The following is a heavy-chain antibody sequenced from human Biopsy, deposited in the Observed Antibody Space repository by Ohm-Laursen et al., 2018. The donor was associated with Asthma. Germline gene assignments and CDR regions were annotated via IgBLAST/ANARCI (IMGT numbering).Heavy chain of an antibody. Sequence: SETLSLTCAVSGGSFSAYYWSWIRQPPGKGLEWIAEINHSGSTNYNPSLKSRVTMSVDTSKNQLFLKLRSVTAADTAVYYCARAASTTVFWSGYSHNWFDPWGQGTLVTVSS. J-gene: IGHJ5*02. V-gene: IGHV4-34*01. CDR2: INHSGST. D-gene: IGHD3-3*01. CDR1: GGSFSAYY. CDR3: ARAASTTVFWSGYSHNWFDP.